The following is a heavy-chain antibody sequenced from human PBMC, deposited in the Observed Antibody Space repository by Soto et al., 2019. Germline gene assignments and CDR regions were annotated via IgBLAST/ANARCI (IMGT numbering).Heavy chain of an antibody. CDR3: ARLKDYSYGIGFDY. V-gene: IGHV4-59*08. J-gene: IGHJ4*02. CDR1: GGSISSYY. CDR2: IYYSGST. Sequence: PSQTLSLTCTVSGGSISSYYWSWIRQPPGKGLEWIGYIYYSGSTNYNPSLKSRVTISVDTSKNQFSLKLSSVTAADTAVYYCARLKDYSYGIGFDYWGQGTLVTVSS. D-gene: IGHD5-18*01.